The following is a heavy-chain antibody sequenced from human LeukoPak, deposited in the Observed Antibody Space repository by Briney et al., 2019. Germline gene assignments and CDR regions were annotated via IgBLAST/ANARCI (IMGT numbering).Heavy chain of an antibody. CDR3: ARDIIYDFWSGSRSYYYMDV. V-gene: IGHV3-64*01. D-gene: IGHD3-3*01. CDR2: ISSNGGST. Sequence: GGSLRLSCAASGFTFSSYAMHWVRQAPGKGLEYVSAISSNGGSTYYANSVKGRFTISRDNSKNTLYLQMGGLRAEDMAVYYCARDIIYDFWSGSRSYYYMDVWGKGTTVTVSS. CDR1: GFTFSSYA. J-gene: IGHJ6*03.